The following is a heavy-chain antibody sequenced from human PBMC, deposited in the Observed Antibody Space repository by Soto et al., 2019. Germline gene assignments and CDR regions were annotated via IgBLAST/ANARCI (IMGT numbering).Heavy chain of an antibody. D-gene: IGHD4-4*01. Sequence: PSETLSLTCTVSGGSSSSTSYYWGWIRQPPGKGLEWIGSIYSSGSTYYNPSLNSRVTISVDTSKNQFFPKVTSVTAADAAVYSCAGSTITTNPYFAYWGRGTLVTVSS. CDR1: GGSSSSTSYY. J-gene: IGHJ4*02. CDR2: IYSSGST. V-gene: IGHV4-39*01. CDR3: AGSTITTNPYFAY.